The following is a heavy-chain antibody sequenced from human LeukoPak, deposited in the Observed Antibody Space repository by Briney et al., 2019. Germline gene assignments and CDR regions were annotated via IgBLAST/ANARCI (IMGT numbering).Heavy chain of an antibody. V-gene: IGHV3-74*01. CDR2: IASDGGST. D-gene: IGHD4-23*01. CDR3: ARGRPHGNDY. J-gene: IGHJ4*02. Sequence: GGSLRLSCAASGFTFSSYAMSWVRQAPGKGLEWVSRIASDGGSTTYADSVKGRFSISRDNAKNTLYLQMNSLRVEDTAVYYCARGRPHGNDYWGQGTLVTVSS. CDR1: GFTFSSYA.